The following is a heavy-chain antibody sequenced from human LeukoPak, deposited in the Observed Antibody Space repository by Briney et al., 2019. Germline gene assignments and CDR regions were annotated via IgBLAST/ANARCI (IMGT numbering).Heavy chain of an antibody. CDR2: IYHSGST. CDR1: GGSISSGTW. Sequence: SGTLSLTCAVSGGSISSGTWWSWVRQPPGKGLEWIGEIYHSGSTYYNPSLKSRVNISVDTSKNQISLKLSSVTAADTAVYYCARDYGGNSGDYWGQGTLVTVSS. V-gene: IGHV4-4*02. D-gene: IGHD4-23*01. J-gene: IGHJ4*02. CDR3: ARDYGGNSGDY.